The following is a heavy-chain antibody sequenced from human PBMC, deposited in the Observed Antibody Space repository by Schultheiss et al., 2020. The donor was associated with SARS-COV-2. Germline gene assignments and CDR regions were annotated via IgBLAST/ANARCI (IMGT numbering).Heavy chain of an antibody. CDR2: IYYSGST. V-gene: IGHV4-59*05. J-gene: IGHJ2*01. D-gene: IGHD6-19*01. CDR1: GGSISSYY. CDR3: ARHLGQWLVPYWYFDL. Sequence: SQTLSLTCPVSGGSISSYYWSWIRQPAGKGLEWIGRIYYSGSTYYNPSLKSRVTISVDTSKNQFSLKLSSVTAADTAVYYCARHLGQWLVPYWYFDLWGRGTLVTVSS.